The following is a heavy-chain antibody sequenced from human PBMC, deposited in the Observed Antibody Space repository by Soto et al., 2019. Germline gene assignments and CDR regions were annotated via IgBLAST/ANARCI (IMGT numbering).Heavy chain of an antibody. CDR2: TYYRSKWYN. CDR1: GDSVSSNSAA. D-gene: IGHD3-22*01. J-gene: IGHJ3*02. CDR3: ARDLLSSGTDQDAFDI. V-gene: IGHV6-1*01. Sequence: QVQLQQSGPGLVKPSQTLSLTCAISGDSVSSNSAAWNWIRQSPSRGLEWLGRTYYRSKWYNDYAVSVKSRITINPDPPKHQFSLQLNSVTPEDTAVYYCARDLLSSGTDQDAFDIWGQGTMVTVSS.